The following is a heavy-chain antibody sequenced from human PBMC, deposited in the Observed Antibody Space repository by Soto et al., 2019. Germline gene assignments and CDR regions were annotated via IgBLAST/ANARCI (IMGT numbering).Heavy chain of an antibody. CDR2: ISGSGGST. D-gene: IGHD6-13*01. Sequence: HPGGSLRLSCAASGFTFSSYAMSWVRQAPGKGLEWVSAISGSGGSTYYADSVKGRFTISRDNSKDTLYLQMNSLRAEDTAVYYCAKDHRYSSSWYPGYWGQGTLVTVSS. CDR1: GFTFSSYA. CDR3: AKDHRYSSSWYPGY. V-gene: IGHV3-23*01. J-gene: IGHJ4*02.